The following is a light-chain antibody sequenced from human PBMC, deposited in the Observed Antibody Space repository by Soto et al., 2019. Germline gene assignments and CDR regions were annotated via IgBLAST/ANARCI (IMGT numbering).Light chain of an antibody. J-gene: IGKJ1*01. CDR2: AAS. Sequence: DIQMTQSPSSLSVSLGDRVTITWRASQSISSSLNWYQQKPGKAPKLLIYAASSLQSGVSSRFSGSGYGTDFNLTISSLQPEDFATYYCQQSYSTPRTFGQGTKVDIK. CDR3: QQSYSTPRT. V-gene: IGKV1-39*01. CDR1: QSISSS.